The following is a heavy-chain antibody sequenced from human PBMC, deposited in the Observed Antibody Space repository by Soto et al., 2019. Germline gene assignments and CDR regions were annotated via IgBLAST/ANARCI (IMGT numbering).Heavy chain of an antibody. D-gene: IGHD3-9*01. V-gene: IGHV3-23*01. CDR1: GFTFSSYA. CDR3: AKAKVSTYYDILTGYFLLGY. J-gene: IGHJ4*02. CDR2: ISGSGGST. Sequence: GGSLRLSCAASGFTFSSYAMSWVRQAPGKGLEWVSAISGSGGSTYYADSVKGRFTISRDNSKNTLYLQMNSLRAEDTAVYYCAKAKVSTYYDILTGYFLLGYWGQGTLVTVSS.